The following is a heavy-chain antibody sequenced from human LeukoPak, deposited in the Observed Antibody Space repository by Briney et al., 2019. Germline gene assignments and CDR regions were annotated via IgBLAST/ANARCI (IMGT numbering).Heavy chain of an antibody. J-gene: IGHJ5*02. D-gene: IGHD6-19*01. CDR1: GFTFDDYA. Sequence: GGSLRLSCAASGFTFDDYAMHWVRQAPGKGLEWVSGISWNSGSIGYADSVKGRFTISRDNAKNTLYLQMNSLRAEDTAVYYCARDPSSGWYLKGWFDPWGQGTLVTVSS. CDR3: ARDPSSGWYLKGWFDP. V-gene: IGHV3-9*01. CDR2: ISWNSGSI.